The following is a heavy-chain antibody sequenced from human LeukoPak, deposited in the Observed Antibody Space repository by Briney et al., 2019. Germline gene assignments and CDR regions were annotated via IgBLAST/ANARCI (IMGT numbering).Heavy chain of an antibody. D-gene: IGHD3-22*01. J-gene: IGHJ4*02. CDR3: ARTEVGGYYYDFDY. CDR1: GYTFTGYY. CDR2: MNPNSGNA. V-gene: IGHV1-8*02. Sequence: ASVKVSCKASGYTFTGYYMHWVRQATGQGLEWMGWMNPNSGNAGYAQKFQGRVTMTRNTSISTAYMELSSLRSEDTAVYYCARTEVGGYYYDFDYWGQGTLVTVSS.